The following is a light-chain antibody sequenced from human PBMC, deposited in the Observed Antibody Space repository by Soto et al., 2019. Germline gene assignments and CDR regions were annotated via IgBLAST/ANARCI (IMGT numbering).Light chain of an antibody. CDR1: SGSVSPSYY. Sequence: QTVVTQAPSFSVSPGGTVTLTCGLSSGSVSPSYYPGWFQQTPGQAPRALIYTTNTRSSGVPDRFSGSILGNKAALTITGAQADDESDYYCGLYMGSGIWVFGGGTKVTVL. CDR2: TTN. CDR3: GLYMGSGIWV. V-gene: IGLV8-61*01. J-gene: IGLJ3*02.